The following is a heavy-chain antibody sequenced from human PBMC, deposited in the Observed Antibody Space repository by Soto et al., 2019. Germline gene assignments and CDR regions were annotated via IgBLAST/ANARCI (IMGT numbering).Heavy chain of an antibody. Sequence: SETLSLTCTVSGGSISSSSYYWGWIRQPPGKGLEWIGSIYYSGSTYYNPSLKSRVTISVDTSKNQFSLKLSSVTAADTAVYYCARHAEAGDYYYYMDVWGKGTTVTVSS. J-gene: IGHJ6*03. CDR2: IYYSGST. D-gene: IGHD3-10*01. V-gene: IGHV4-39*01. CDR1: GGSISSSSYY. CDR3: ARHAEAGDYYYYMDV.